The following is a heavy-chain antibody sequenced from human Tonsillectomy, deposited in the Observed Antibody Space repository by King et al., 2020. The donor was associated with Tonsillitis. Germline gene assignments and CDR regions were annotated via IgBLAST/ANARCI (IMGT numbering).Heavy chain of an antibody. CDR1: GGSISSSSYY. CDR2: IYYSGST. V-gene: IGHV4-39*01. CDR3: AIITGTTFDY. J-gene: IGHJ4*02. D-gene: IGHD1-20*01. Sequence: QLQESGPGLVKPSETLSLTCTVSGGSISSSSYYWGWIRQPPGKGLEWIGRIYYSGSTYYNPSLKTRVTISVDTSKHQFSLKLSSVTAADTAVYYCAIITGTTFDYWGQGTLVTVSS.